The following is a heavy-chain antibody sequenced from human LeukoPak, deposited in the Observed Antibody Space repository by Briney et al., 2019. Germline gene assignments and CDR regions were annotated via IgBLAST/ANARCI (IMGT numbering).Heavy chain of an antibody. CDR2: IWYDGSNQ. CDR3: AKDEDALDI. V-gene: IGHV3-30*02. Sequence: GGSLRLSCAASRFTFSTYGIHWVRHAPGKGLEWVAFIWYDGSNQYYADSVKGRFTISRDNSKNTLYLQMNSLRADDTAVYYCAKDEDALDIWGQGTMVAVSS. CDR1: RFTFSTYG. J-gene: IGHJ3*02.